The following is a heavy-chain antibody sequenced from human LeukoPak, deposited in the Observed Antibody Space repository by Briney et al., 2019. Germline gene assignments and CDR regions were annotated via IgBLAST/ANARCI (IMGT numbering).Heavy chain of an antibody. D-gene: IGHD4-17*01. V-gene: IGHV3-53*01. J-gene: IGHJ6*03. CDR3: ARGTTVTTVLYYYYMDV. CDR2: IYSGGST. CDR1: GLTVSSNY. Sequence: GGSLRLSCAASGLTVSSNYMSWVRQAPGKGLEWVSVIYSGGSTYYADSVKGRFTISRDNSKNTLYLQMNSLRAEDTAVYYCARGTTVTTVLYYYYMDVWGKGTTVTVSS.